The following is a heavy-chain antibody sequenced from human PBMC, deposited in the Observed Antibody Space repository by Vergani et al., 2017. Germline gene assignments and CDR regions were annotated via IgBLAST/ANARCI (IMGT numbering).Heavy chain of an antibody. J-gene: IGHJ4*02. CDR2: IRYDGNNK. CDR1: GFTFSSSG. Sequence: VQLVESGGGVVQPGGSLRLSCAASGFTFSSSGMPCVRQASGKGLEWVAFIRYDGNNKYYADSVKGRFTISRDNSKNTLYLQMNSLRAGDTAVYYCAKERDYDSLNGPSDYWGQGTLVTVSS. D-gene: IGHD3-9*01. CDR3: AKERDYDSLNGPSDY. V-gene: IGHV3-30*02.